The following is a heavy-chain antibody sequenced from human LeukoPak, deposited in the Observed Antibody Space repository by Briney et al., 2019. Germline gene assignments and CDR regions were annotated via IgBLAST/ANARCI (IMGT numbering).Heavy chain of an antibody. V-gene: IGHV3-30*02. J-gene: IGHJ4*02. CDR1: GFTFSSYA. Sequence: GGSLRLSCAASGFTFSSYAMHWVRQAPGKGLEWVAFIRYDGSNKYYADSVKGRFTISRDNSKNTLYLQMNSLRAEDTAVYYCVKDSKRWKTYYYESGSHYFDYWGQGTLVTVSS. CDR2: IRYDGSNK. D-gene: IGHD3-10*01. CDR3: VKDSKRWKTYYYESGSHYFDY.